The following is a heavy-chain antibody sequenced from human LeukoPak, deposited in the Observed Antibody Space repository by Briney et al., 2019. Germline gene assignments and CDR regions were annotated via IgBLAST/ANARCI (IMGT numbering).Heavy chain of an antibody. CDR1: GYIFSNYD. Sequence: GASVKVCCKASGYIFSNYDINWVRQAPGHGLEWMGWMNPNSGRRVYAQKFQGRVTMTRNSSINTAYMELTSLRSDDRAVYYCARGLRSDYWGQGTLVTVSS. V-gene: IGHV1-8*01. CDR3: ARGLRSDY. D-gene: IGHD3-16*02. J-gene: IGHJ4*02. CDR2: MNPNSGRR.